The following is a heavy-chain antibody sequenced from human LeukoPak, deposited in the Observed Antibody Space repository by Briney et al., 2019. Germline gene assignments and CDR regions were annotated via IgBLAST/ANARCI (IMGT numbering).Heavy chain of an antibody. D-gene: IGHD3-10*01. J-gene: IGHJ4*02. CDR2: IYYSGST. CDR3: AREKTSAGYYFDY. V-gene: IGHV4-59*12. CDR1: GGSISTYY. Sequence: PSETLSLTCTVSGGSISTYYGNWIRQAPGKGLEWIGYIYYSGSTNYNPSLKSRVAMSVDTSRNQFSLKLSSVTAADTAVYYCAREKTSAGYYFDYWGQGTLVTVSS.